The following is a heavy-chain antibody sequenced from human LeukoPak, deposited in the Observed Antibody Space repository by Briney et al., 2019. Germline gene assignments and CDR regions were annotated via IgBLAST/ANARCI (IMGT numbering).Heavy chain of an antibody. CDR2: INHSGST. D-gene: IGHD6-13*01. CDR3: GGVAEWQQLVLAFDI. CDR1: GGSFSGYY. J-gene: IGHJ3*02. V-gene: IGHV4-34*01. Sequence: SETLSLTCAVYGGSFSGYYWSWIRQPPGKGLEWIGEINHSGSTNYNPSLKSRVTISVDTSKNQFSLKLSSVTAADTAVYYCGGVAEWQQLVLAFDIWGQGTMVTVSS.